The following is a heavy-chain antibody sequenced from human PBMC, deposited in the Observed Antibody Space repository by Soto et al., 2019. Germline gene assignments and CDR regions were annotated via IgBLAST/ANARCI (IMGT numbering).Heavy chain of an antibody. J-gene: IGHJ4*02. D-gene: IGHD1-26*01. CDR2: IRIKANSYAT. Sequence: PGGSLRLSCAASGFTFGGSSMHWVRQASGKGREWVGRIRIKANSYATAYSASVKGRFTISRDDSKNTAYLQMNSLKTEDTAVYYCTRSATSYSGSSKGVNYWGQGTLVTVSS. CDR1: GFTFGGSS. CDR3: TRSATSYSGSSKGVNY. V-gene: IGHV3-73*01.